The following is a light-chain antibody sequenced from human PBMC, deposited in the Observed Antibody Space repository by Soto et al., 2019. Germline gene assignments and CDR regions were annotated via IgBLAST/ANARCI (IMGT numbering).Light chain of an antibody. V-gene: IGKV3-20*01. J-gene: IGKJ1*01. Sequence: EIVLTQSQATLSVSPGEEAILSCRASQSVPSDSLAWYQHKPGQAPRLLIYATSKKATGVPARFGGSGTGTYFHLSVNPVQPEDFAAYYCQHYDIATRTFGPGTKLEVK. CDR2: ATS. CDR3: QHYDIATRT. CDR1: QSVPSDS.